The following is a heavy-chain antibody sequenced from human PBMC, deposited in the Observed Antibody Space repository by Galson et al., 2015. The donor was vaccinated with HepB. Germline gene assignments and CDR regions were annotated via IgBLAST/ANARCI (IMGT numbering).Heavy chain of an antibody. CDR3: ARDLGGGSLVGGWFDP. J-gene: IGHJ5*02. D-gene: IGHD1-26*01. CDR1: GLTFSSYG. Sequence: SLRLSCAASGLTFSSYGMHWVRQAPGKGLEWVAVIWYDGSNKYYADSVKGRFTISRDNSKNTLYLQMNSLRAEDTAVYYCARDLGGGSLVGGWFDPWGQGTLVTVSS. CDR2: IWYDGSNK. V-gene: IGHV3-33*01.